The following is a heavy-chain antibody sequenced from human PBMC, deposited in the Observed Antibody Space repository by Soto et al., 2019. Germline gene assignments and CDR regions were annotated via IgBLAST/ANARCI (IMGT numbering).Heavy chain of an antibody. CDR1: GGTYSSYT. CDR2: IIPILGIA. V-gene: IGHV1-69*02. D-gene: IGHD6-19*01. Sequence: GASVKVSCKASGGTYSSYTFSWVRQAPGQGLEWMGRIIPILGIANYAQKFQGRVTITADKSTSTAYMELSSLRSEDTAVCYCASGPSGIAVADWTGAFDIWGQGTMVTVSS. J-gene: IGHJ3*02. CDR3: ASGPSGIAVADWTGAFDI.